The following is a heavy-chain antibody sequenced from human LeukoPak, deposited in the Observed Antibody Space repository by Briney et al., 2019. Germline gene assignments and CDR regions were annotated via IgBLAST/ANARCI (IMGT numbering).Heavy chain of an antibody. CDR3: ARWSFGSGSYAFDI. V-gene: IGHV4-59*08. CDR2: IYYSGST. J-gene: IGHJ3*02. D-gene: IGHD3-10*01. Sequence: SETLSHTCTLSSGSISSYYWNWIRQPPGKGLEWIGYIYYSGSTNHNPSLKSRVTISVDTSKNQFSLKLNSVTAADTAVYYCARWSFGSGSYAFDIWGQGTMGTVSS. CDR1: SGSISSYY.